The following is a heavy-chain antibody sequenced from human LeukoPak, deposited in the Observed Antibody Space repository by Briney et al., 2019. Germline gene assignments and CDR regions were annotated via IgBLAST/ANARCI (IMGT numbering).Heavy chain of an antibody. D-gene: IGHD1-1*01. CDR1: GYTFTGYY. CDR2: INPNSGGT. Sequence: GASVKVSCKASGYTFTGYYMHWVRQAPGQGLEWMGWINPNSGGTNYAQKFQGRVTMTRDTSISTAYMELSSLRSEDTAVYYCARGAYPQLERKNYYYYYMDVWGKGTTVTVSS. V-gene: IGHV1-2*02. CDR3: ARGAYPQLERKNYYYYYMDV. J-gene: IGHJ6*03.